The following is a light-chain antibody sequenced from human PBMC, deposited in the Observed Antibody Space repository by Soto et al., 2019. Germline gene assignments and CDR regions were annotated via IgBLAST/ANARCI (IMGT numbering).Light chain of an antibody. CDR1: QSISIS. J-gene: IGKJ5*01. CDR3: QQTYTTPEIT. CDR2: GAS. Sequence: DIQVTRSPSSRSSSVGDRVTITCRASQSISISLNWYQLKPGKAPNLLMYGASYLKSGVPTRFSGSGSGTDFTLTISSLQPEDFATYYCQQTYTTPEITFGQGTRLEIK. V-gene: IGKV1-39*01.